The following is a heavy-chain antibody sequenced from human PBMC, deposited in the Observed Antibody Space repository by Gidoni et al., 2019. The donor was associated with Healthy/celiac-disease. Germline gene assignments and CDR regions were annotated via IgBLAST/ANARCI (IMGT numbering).Heavy chain of an antibody. D-gene: IGHD1-1*01. CDR1: GGSISSYY. CDR2: IYYSGST. Sequence: QVQLQESGPGLVKPSETLSLTCTVSGGSISSYYWSWIRQPPGKGLEWIGYIYYSGSTNYNPSLKSRVTISVDTSKNQFSLKLSSVTAADTAVYYCARQYNWNDPFDYWGQGTLVTVSS. CDR3: ARQYNWNDPFDY. J-gene: IGHJ4*02. V-gene: IGHV4-59*08.